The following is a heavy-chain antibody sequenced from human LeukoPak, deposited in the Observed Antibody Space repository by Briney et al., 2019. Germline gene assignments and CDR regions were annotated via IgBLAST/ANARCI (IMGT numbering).Heavy chain of an antibody. CDR1: GLAVTSNY. CDR2: IYSGGYT. V-gene: IGHV3-66*01. D-gene: IGHD3-10*01. Sequence: GGSLRLSCAASGLAVTSNYMTWVRQAPGKGLEWVAIIYSGGYTDYADSVKGRFTISRDNSKNTLYLQMNSLRAEDTAVYYCARELFDAFDIWGQGTMVTVSS. J-gene: IGHJ3*02. CDR3: ARELFDAFDI.